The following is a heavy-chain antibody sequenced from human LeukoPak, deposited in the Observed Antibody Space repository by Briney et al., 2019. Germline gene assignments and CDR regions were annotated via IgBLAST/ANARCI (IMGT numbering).Heavy chain of an antibody. CDR1: GGSITSGGYY. CDR2: IYYSGST. V-gene: IGHV4-31*03. J-gene: IGHJ1*01. D-gene: IGHD6-13*01. Sequence: SETLSLTCTVSGGSITSGGYYWSWIRQHPGKGLEWIGYIYYSGSTYYNSSLKSRVTIAVDASKNQFSLKLRSVTAADTAVYFCARVTSHRTAGTPQHFQHWGQGTLVTVSS. CDR3: ARVTSHRTAGTPQHFQH.